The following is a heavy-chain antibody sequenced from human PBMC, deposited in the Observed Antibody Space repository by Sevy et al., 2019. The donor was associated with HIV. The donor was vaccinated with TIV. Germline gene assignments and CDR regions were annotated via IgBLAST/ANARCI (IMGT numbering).Heavy chain of an antibody. V-gene: IGHV4-4*07. CDR3: VRGSQRMDV. CDR2: IYPSGST. CDR1: GGSMSNYY. J-gene: IGHJ6*02. Sequence: SETLSLTCSVSGGSMSNYYWSWVRQPAGKGLEWIGRIYPSGSTYYNPSLTSRVSMSVDSSKNQFSLKVNSVTAADTAVYYCVRGSQRMDVWGQGTTVTVSS.